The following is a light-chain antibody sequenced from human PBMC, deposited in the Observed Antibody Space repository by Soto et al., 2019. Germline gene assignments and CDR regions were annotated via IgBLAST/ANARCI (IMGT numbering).Light chain of an antibody. CDR3: NSYTSSSAIL. J-gene: IGLJ2*01. V-gene: IGLV2-14*01. Sequence: QSALTQPASVSGFPGQSITISCTGTSSDVGGYNYVSWYQQHPGKAPKVIIYEVSNRPSGVSNRFSGSKSGNTASLTISGLQPEDEADYYCNSYTSSSAILFGGGTQLTVL. CDR2: EVS. CDR1: SSDVGGYNY.